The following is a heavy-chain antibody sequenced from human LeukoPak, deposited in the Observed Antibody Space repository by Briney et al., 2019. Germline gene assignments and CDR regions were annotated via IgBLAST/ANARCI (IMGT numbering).Heavy chain of an antibody. J-gene: IGHJ3*02. CDR1: GFTFSSYG. CDR3: SRHAYSGRSSDAFDI. V-gene: IGHV4-39*01. Sequence: GSLRLSCAASGFTFSSYGMHWIRQPPGKGLEWIGSIYYSGSTYYNPSLKSRGTISVDTSKNQFSLKLSSVTAADTAVYYCSRHAYSGRSSDAFDIWGQGTMVTVSS. D-gene: IGHD1-26*01. CDR2: IYYSGST.